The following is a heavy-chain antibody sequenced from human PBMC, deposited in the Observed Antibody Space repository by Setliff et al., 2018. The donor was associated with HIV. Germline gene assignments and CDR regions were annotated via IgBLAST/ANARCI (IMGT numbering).Heavy chain of an antibody. Sequence: ASVKVSCKASGYTFTNYDINWVQQATEQGLEWMGWMNPHSADTGYAQKFQGRVTMTRNTSIITAYMELSSLRFEDTAVYYCARESSSGAFDIWGQGTMVTVSS. CDR1: GYTFTNYD. D-gene: IGHD3-10*01. CDR3: ARESSSGAFDI. CDR2: MNPHSADT. V-gene: IGHV1-8*02. J-gene: IGHJ3*02.